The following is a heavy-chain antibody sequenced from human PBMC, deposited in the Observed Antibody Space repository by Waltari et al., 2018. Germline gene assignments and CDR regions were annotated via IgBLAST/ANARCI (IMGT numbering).Heavy chain of an antibody. CDR3: ARDLSRGSFYGLDV. CDR1: GYTFIDYY. Sequence: QVQLVQSGAEVRQPGASVRIPCKASGYTFIDYYLHWVRQAPGQGPEWMGWIDPNNGDADSARRFQGRVTMTRDTSTSTVYMNLSRLTSDDTAVYFCARDLSRGSFYGLDVWGRGTTVTVSS. J-gene: IGHJ6*02. CDR2: IDPNNGDA. V-gene: IGHV1-2*02.